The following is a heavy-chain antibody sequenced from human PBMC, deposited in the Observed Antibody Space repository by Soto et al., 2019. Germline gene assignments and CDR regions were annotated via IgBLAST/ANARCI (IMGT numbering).Heavy chain of an antibody. V-gene: IGHV3-11*05. D-gene: IGHD1-26*01. J-gene: IGHJ2*01. CDR3: AKTVGLGPFGHFTL. CDR2: ISHTSHYM. Sequence: QEQLVESGGGLVKPGGSLRLSCAASGFTFSDAYMSWIRQAPGKGLEGVSYISHTSHYMKYSDSVEGRFTVSRDNAKNSRYLHMNGLRAEDTAVYYCAKTVGLGPFGHFTLWGRGTLVIVSS. CDR1: GFTFSDAY.